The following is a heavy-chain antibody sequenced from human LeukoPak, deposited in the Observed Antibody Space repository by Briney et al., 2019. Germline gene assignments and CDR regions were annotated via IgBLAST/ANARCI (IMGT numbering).Heavy chain of an antibody. CDR1: GGSISSGDYY. CDR3: ARQGSSYYYGMDV. J-gene: IGHJ6*02. CDR2: IYYSGST. Sequence: TSETLSLTCTVSGGSISSGDYYWSWIRQPPGKGLEWIGYIYYSGSTYYNPSLKSRVTISVDTSKNQFSLKLSSVTAADTAVYYCARQGSSYYYGMDVWGQGTTVTVSS. D-gene: IGHD6-13*01. V-gene: IGHV4-30-4*08.